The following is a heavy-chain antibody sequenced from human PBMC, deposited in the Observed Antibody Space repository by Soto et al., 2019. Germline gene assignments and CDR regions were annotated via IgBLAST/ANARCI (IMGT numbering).Heavy chain of an antibody. D-gene: IGHD3-22*01. J-gene: IGHJ6*02. CDR2: INSGNGNT. Sequence: GASGNVTCKACGYSFTSYAMYSVRQAPGQRLEWMGWINSGNGNTKYSQKFQGRVTITRDTSASTAYMELSSLRSEDTAVYYCARDGARYYYDSRGYYLYYYGMDVWGQGSTVTVTS. CDR3: ARDGARYYYDSRGYYLYYYGMDV. CDR1: GYSFTSYA. V-gene: IGHV1-3*01.